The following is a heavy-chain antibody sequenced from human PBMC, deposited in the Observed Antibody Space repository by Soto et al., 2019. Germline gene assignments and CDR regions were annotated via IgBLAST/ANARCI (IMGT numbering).Heavy chain of an antibody. CDR3: ERQPAAIMVPPYGMDV. J-gene: IGHJ6*02. CDR2: ISAYNGNT. CDR1: GYTFTSYG. D-gene: IGHD2-2*01. Sequence: QVQLVQSGAEVKKPGASVKVSCKASGYTFTSYGISWVRQAPGQGLEWMGWISAYNGNTNYAQKLQGRVTMTTDTSTSTAYMELRSLRSDDTAVYYCERQPAAIMVPPYGMDVWGQGTTVTVSS. V-gene: IGHV1-18*01.